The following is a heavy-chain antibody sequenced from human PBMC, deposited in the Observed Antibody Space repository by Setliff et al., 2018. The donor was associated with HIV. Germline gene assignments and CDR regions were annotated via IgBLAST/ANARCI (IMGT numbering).Heavy chain of an antibody. CDR1: GGSFSGYY. D-gene: IGHD5-12*01. CDR2: IYHSGTT. J-gene: IGHJ4*02. Sequence: SETLSLTCAVYGGSFSGYYWGWIRQPPGKGLEWVGSIYHSGTTYYNPSLKSRVTISVDTSKNQFSLKLSSVTAAATAVFYCARRRDGYNSAPWRNDYWGQGTLVTVSS. V-gene: IGHV4-34*01. CDR3: ARRRDGYNSAPWRNDY.